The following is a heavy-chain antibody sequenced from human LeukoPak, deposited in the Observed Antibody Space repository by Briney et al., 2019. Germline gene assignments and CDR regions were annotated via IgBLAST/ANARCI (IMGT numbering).Heavy chain of an antibody. Sequence: SETLSLTCTVSGGSISSYYWSWIRQPPGKGLEWIGEINHSGSTNYNPSPKSRVTISVDTSKNQFSLKLSSVTAADTAVCYCARVRIAAAFDYWGQGTLVTVSS. J-gene: IGHJ4*02. CDR3: ARVRIAAAFDY. V-gene: IGHV4-34*01. CDR2: INHSGST. D-gene: IGHD6-13*01. CDR1: GGSISSYY.